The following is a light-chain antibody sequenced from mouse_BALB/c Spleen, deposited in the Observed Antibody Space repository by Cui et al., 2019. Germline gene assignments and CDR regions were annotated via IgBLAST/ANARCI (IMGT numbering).Light chain of an antibody. CDR2: RTS. CDR1: SSVSY. CDR3: QQYHIYPFT. V-gene: IGKV4-61*01. J-gene: IGKJ4*01. Sequence: QIVLTQSPAIMSASPGEKVTISCSASSSVSYMYWYQQKPGSSPKPWIYRTSNLASGVPARFSGSGSGTSYSLTISSMEAEDAATYYCQQYHIYPFTFGSGTKLEIK.